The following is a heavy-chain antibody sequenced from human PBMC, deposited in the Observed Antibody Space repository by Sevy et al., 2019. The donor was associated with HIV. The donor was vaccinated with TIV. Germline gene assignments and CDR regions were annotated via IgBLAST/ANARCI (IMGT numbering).Heavy chain of an antibody. CDR3: GYSEYGYYYDY. CDR1: GFIFSNAW. Sequence: GGSLRLSCGASGFIFSNAWMSWVRQAPGKGLEWVGRIKSKADGGTPDYAAPVKGTFTISRADSINTLYLQMNSLGTEDTAVYYCGYSEYGYYYDYWGQGTLVTVSS. J-gene: IGHJ4*02. D-gene: IGHD1-26*01. V-gene: IGHV3-15*01. CDR2: IKSKADGGTP.